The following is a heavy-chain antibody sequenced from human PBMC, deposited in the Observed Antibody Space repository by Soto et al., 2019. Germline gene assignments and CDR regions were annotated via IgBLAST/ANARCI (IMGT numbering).Heavy chain of an antibody. D-gene: IGHD2-2*01. CDR1: GGSLSGFH. CDR2: INHSGST. Sequence: PSETLSLTCAVYGGSLSGFHWTWIRQPPGKGLEWIGEINHSGSTNYNPSLKSRVTISVDTSKKQFSLKLSSVTAADTAVYYCASASDIAVVPLAMAYNWFDPWGQGTLVTVSS. V-gene: IGHV4-34*01. J-gene: IGHJ5*02. CDR3: ASASDIAVVPLAMAYNWFDP.